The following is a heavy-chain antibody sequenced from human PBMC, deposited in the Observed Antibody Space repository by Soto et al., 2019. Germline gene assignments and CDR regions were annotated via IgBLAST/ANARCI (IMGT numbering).Heavy chain of an antibody. CDR1: GFTVSSNY. D-gene: IGHD3-3*01. CDR2: IYSGGST. V-gene: IGHV3-53*01. J-gene: IGHJ5*02. Sequence: GGSLRLSCAASGFTVSSNYMSWVRQAPGKGLEWVSVIYSGGSTYYADSVKGRFTISRDNSKNTLYLQMNSLRAEDTAVYSCARVGGYYTGWFDPWGQGTLVTVSS. CDR3: ARVGGYYTGWFDP.